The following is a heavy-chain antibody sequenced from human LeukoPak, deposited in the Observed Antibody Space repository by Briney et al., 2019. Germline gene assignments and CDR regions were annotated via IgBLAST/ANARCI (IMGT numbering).Heavy chain of an antibody. V-gene: IGHV5-51*01. D-gene: IGHD1-26*01. J-gene: IGHJ6*02. CDR3: ARHLGGAKDGGYYYYGMDV. Sequence: GESLKISCKGSGYSFTSYWIGWVRQMPGKGLEWMGIIYPGDSDTRYSPSFQGQVTISADKSISTAYLQWSSLKASDTAMYYCARHLGGAKDGGYYYYGMDVWGQGTTVTVSS. CDR1: GYSFTSYW. CDR2: IYPGDSDT.